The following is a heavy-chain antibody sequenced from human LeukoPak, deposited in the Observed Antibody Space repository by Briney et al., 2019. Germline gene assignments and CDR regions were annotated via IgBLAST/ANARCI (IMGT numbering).Heavy chain of an antibody. CDR2: ISSSGSTI. CDR3: ARDLQYFAYYYMDV. CDR1: GFTFSSSE. Sequence: GGSLRLSCAASGFTFSSSEMNWVRQAPGKGLEWVSYISSSGSTIYYADSVKARLTISRDNAKNSLYLQMNSLRAEDTAVYYCARDLQYFAYYYMDVWGKGTAVTVSS. J-gene: IGHJ6*03. V-gene: IGHV3-48*03. D-gene: IGHD3-9*01.